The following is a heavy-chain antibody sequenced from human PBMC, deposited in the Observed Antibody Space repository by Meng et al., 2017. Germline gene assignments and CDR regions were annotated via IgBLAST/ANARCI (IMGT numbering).Heavy chain of an antibody. CDR2: INHSGST. Sequence: PLHQGGVGLLTPSETLPLTCAVYGGSFSGYYWSWIRQPPGKGLEWIGEINHSGSTNYNPSLKSRVTISVDTSKNQFSLKLSSVTAADTAVYYCARRGIAARPFYYWGQGTLVTVSS. CDR1: GGSFSGYY. CDR3: ARRGIAARPFYY. D-gene: IGHD6-6*01. J-gene: IGHJ4*02. V-gene: IGHV4-34*01.